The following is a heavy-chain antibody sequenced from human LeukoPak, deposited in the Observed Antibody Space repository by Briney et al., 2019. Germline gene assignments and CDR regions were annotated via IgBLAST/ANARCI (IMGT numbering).Heavy chain of an antibody. V-gene: IGHV3-11*04. Sequence: PGGSLRLSCAASGFTFSDYYMSWIRQAPGKGLEWVSYISNSGNTIYYADSVKGRFTISRDNAKNSLYLQMNSLRAEDTAVYCSAGEGYYDSSDYYSAWAFNVWGQGTMVTVSS. CDR3: AGEGYYDSSDYYSAWAFNV. CDR1: GFTFSDYY. D-gene: IGHD3-22*01. CDR2: ISNSGNTI. J-gene: IGHJ3*01.